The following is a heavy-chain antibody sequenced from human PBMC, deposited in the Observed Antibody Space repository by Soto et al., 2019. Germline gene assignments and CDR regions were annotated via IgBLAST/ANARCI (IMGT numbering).Heavy chain of an antibody. CDR2: TIPMLGPA. CDR1: ACSFRSYA. CDR3: ARTVVEMGTTYYYYGMGV. D-gene: IGHD1-1*01. V-gene: IGHV1-69*13. J-gene: IGHJ6*02. Sequence: GASLKVSCKASACSFRSYAISWVRQAPGQGLEWMGGTIPMLGPANYAQKFQGRVTITADESTRTAYMELSSLRSEDTAVYYCARTVVEMGTTYYYYGMGVWGQGTTVTVSS.